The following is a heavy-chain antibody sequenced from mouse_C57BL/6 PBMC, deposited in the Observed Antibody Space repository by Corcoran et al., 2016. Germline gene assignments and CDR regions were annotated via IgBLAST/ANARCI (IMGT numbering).Heavy chain of an antibody. V-gene: IGHV1-26*01. Sequence: EVQLQQSGPELVKPGASVKISCKASGYTFTDYYMNWVKQSHGKSLEWIGDINPNNGGTSYNQKFKGKATLTVDKSSSTAYMELRSLTSEDSAVYYCASLDFTTVVDYAMDYWGQGTSVTVSS. J-gene: IGHJ4*01. CDR2: INPNNGGT. CDR1: GYTFTDYY. CDR3: ASLDFTTVVDYAMDY. D-gene: IGHD1-1*01.